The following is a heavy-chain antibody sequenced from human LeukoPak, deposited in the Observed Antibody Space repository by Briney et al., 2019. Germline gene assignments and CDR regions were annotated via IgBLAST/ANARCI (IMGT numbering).Heavy chain of an antibody. D-gene: IGHD3-3*01. CDR3: ASSYYDFWSGYYPDY. Sequence: GSLRLSCTASGFTFSSYGMHWVRQAPGKGLEWVSYISSSSSTIYYADSVKGRFTISRDNAKNSLYLQMNSLRAEDTAVYYCASSYYDFWSGYYPDYWGQGTLVTVSS. CDR1: GFTFSSYG. CDR2: ISSSSSTI. J-gene: IGHJ4*02. V-gene: IGHV3-48*01.